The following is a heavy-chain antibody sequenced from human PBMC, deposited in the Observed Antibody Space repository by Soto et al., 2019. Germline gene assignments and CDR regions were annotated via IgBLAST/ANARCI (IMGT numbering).Heavy chain of an antibody. CDR3: AKRRGAGGHFDY. J-gene: IGHJ4*02. CDR2: VSIGGST. V-gene: IGHV3-23*01. D-gene: IGHD2-15*01. Sequence: LRLSCAASGFTFSSYAVGWVRQGPGKGLEWVAVVSIGGSTHYADSVRGRFTISRDNSKNTLSLQMNSLTAEDTAVYFCAKRRGAGGHFDYWGQGALVTVSS. CDR1: GFTFSSYA.